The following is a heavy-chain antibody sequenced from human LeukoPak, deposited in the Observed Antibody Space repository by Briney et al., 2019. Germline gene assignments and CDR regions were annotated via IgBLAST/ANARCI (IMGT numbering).Heavy chain of an antibody. CDR2: IYHSGST. Sequence: SETLSLTCDVSGGSIDSTNWWNWIRQPPGKGLEWIGYIYHSGSTNYNPSLKSRVTISVDTSKNQFSLKLSSVTAADTAVYYCARAFSSSSFYFNYWGQGTLVTVSS. V-gene: IGHV4-59*01. D-gene: IGHD6-6*01. J-gene: IGHJ4*02. CDR3: ARAFSSSSFYFNY. CDR1: GGSIDSTNW.